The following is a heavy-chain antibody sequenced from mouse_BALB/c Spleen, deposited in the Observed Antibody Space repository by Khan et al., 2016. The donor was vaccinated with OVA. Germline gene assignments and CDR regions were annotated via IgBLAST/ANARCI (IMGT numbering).Heavy chain of an antibody. V-gene: IGHV1-77*01. D-gene: IGHD1-1*01. CDR3: ARSYDGAWFAY. CDR2: IYPGSGST. CDR1: GYTFSDYV. Sequence: QAQLKESGPELVKPGASVKMSCKASGYTFSDYVISWVKLRTGQGLEWIGEIYPGSGSTYYNEKFKGKATLTADKSSNTAYMQLSSLTSEDSAVYFCARSYDGAWFAYWGQGTLVTVS. J-gene: IGHJ3*01.